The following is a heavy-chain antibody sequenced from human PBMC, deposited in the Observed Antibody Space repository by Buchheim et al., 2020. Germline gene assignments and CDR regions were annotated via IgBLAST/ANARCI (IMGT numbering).Heavy chain of an antibody. CDR1: EFTFTNAW. Sequence: EVQLVESGGDLVKPGESLRLSCAASEFTFTNAWMSWIRQAPGKGLEWVGRIRSSTDGGTTDYAVPVKGRFTISRDDSENTLYLQMNSLKTEDTAVYYCTTPMKSARLSSDYWGQGTL. V-gene: IGHV3-15*01. CDR2: IRSSTDGGTT. D-gene: IGHD6-6*01. CDR3: TTPMKSARLSSDY. J-gene: IGHJ4*02.